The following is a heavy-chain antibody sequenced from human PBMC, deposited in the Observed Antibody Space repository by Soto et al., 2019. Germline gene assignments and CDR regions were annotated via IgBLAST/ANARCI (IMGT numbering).Heavy chain of an antibody. CDR1: GFTFSSYA. J-gene: IGHJ6*03. Sequence: GGSLRLSCAASGFTFSSYAMSWVRQAPGKGLEWVSAISGSGGSTYYADSVKGRFTISRDNSKNTLYLQMNSLRAEDTAVYYCAKGLYCSSTSCPIYYYYYMDVWGKGTTVTVSS. CDR2: ISGSGGST. CDR3: AKGLYCSSTSCPIYYYYYMDV. D-gene: IGHD2-2*01. V-gene: IGHV3-23*01.